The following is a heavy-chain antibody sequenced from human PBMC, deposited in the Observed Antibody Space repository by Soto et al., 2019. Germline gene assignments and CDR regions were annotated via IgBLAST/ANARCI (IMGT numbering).Heavy chain of an antibody. D-gene: IGHD6-19*01. CDR1: GGSFSGYY. V-gene: IGHV4-34*01. CDR3: ARWGSGWYYFDY. Sequence: QVQLQQWGAGLLKASETLSLTCAVYGGSFSGYYWSWIRQPPGKGLEWIGEINHSGSTNYNPSLRRRATISVEPTKNQFSRKLGSVTAADTAVYYCARWGSGWYYFDYWGQGTLVTVSS. J-gene: IGHJ4*02. CDR2: INHSGST.